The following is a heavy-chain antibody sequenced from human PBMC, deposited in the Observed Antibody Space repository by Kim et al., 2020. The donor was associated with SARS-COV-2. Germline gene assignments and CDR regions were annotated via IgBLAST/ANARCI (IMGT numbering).Heavy chain of an antibody. CDR2: IYYSGST. Sequence: SETLSLTCTVSGGSISSYYWSWIRQPPGKGLEWIGYIYYSGSTNYNPSLKSRVTISVDTSKKQFSLKLSSVTAADTAVYYCAREPITAMVPGGYFDHWGQGTLGTVSS. CDR1: GGSISSYY. J-gene: IGHJ4*02. V-gene: IGHV4-59*01. D-gene: IGHD5-18*01. CDR3: AREPITAMVPGGYFDH.